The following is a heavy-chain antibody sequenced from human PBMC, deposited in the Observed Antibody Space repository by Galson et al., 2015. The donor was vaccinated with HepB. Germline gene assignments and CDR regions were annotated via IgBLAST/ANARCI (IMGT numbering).Heavy chain of an antibody. D-gene: IGHD2-15*01. Sequence: SLRLSCAASKFTFSIYAMSWVRQAPGKGLEWVSAISGSGDITYYADSVKGRFTISRDNPMNTLFLQMSSLRAEDTAVYYCAKARLGYCSGGGCFPFDDWGRGTLVTVSS. V-gene: IGHV3-23*01. CDR2: ISGSGDIT. J-gene: IGHJ4*02. CDR3: AKARLGYCSGGGCFPFDD. CDR1: KFTFSIYA.